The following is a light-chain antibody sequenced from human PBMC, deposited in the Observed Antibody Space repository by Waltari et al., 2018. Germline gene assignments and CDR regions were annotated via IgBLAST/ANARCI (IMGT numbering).Light chain of an antibody. Sequence: DIQMTQPPSTLSASVGDRVTITCRASQSISSWLAWYQQKPGKAPKLLIYEASSLESGVPSRFSGGGYGTEFTLTISSLQPDDLATYYCQQYNDYSGTFGRGTKVEIK. CDR1: QSISSW. J-gene: IGKJ1*01. CDR3: QQYNDYSGT. V-gene: IGKV1-5*03. CDR2: EAS.